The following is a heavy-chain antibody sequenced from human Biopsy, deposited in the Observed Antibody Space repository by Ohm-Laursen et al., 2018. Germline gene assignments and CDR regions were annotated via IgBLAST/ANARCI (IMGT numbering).Heavy chain of an antibody. CDR3: TVDLGRGFH. V-gene: IGHV3-15*01. CDR2: IKSKSDGEAT. CDR1: GITFNSDW. J-gene: IGHJ4*02. D-gene: IGHD5-12*01. Sequence: SLRLSCAASGITFNSDWMSWVRQGPGKGLEWLGRIKSKSDGEATDYAAAVQGRFAISRDDSTNTFYLQMNSLKSEDTGVFYCTVDLGRGFHWGQGTLVTVSS.